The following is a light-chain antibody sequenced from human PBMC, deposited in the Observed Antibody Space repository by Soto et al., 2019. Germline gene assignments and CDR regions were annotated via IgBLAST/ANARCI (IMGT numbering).Light chain of an antibody. J-gene: IGKJ1*01. CDR3: QQYNEWPET. CDR1: QSVSSN. CDR2: GAS. V-gene: IGKV3-15*01. Sequence: IGMTQSPATLSVSPGERATLSCRASQSVSSNLAWYQQKPGQAPRRLIYGASTRATGIPVRFSGSGSCTEVFLPISSLLSEDVVAEYCQQYNEWPETFGHGTKVDIK.